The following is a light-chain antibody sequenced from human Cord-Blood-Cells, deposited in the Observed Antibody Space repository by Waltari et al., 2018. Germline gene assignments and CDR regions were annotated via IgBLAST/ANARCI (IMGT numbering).Light chain of an antibody. CDR1: RRDVGGYNY. V-gene: IGLV2-14*01. J-gene: IGLJ1*01. Sequence: QSALTQPASVSGSPGQSITISCPGPRRDVGGYNYFSWNQQHPGKAPKLMISDVSNRPSGVSNRFSGAKSGNTASLTISVLQAEDEADYYCSSYTSSRTYVFGTGTKVTVL. CDR2: DVS. CDR3: SSYTSSRTYV.